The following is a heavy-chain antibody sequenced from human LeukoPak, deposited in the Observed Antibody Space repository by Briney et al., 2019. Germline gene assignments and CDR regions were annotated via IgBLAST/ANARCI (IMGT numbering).Heavy chain of an antibody. Sequence: GGSLRLSCAASGFTFSSYEMNWVRQAPGKGLEWVSYIRSSSTTMYYADSVKGRFTISRDNAKNSLYLQMNSLRAEDTAVYYCARAKRNGFDIWGQGTMVTVSS. CDR1: GFTFSSYE. J-gene: IGHJ3*02. V-gene: IGHV3-48*01. CDR2: IRSSSTTM. CDR3: ARAKRNGFDI.